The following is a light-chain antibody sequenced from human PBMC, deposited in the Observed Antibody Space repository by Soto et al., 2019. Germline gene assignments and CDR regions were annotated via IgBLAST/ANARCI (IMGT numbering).Light chain of an antibody. CDR1: SSDIGIYNF. Sequence: QSALTQPAPVSGSPGQSITIPCTGTSSDIGIYNFVSWYQQHPGKAPKLIIYEVRYRPSGVSDRFSGSKSDNTAFLSISGLPAEDEGDYYCSSYTRSTSYVFGTGNKVTVL. J-gene: IGLJ1*01. CDR2: EVR. CDR3: SSYTRSTSYV. V-gene: IGLV2-14*01.